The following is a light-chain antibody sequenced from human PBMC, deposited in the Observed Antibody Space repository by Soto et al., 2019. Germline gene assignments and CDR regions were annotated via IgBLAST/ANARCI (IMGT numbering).Light chain of an antibody. CDR1: ESLYTY. Sequence: EIVLTQSPATLSLSPGERATLSCRASESLYTYLAWFQQKPGQAPRLLIYGASSRATGIPDRFSGTGSETDFTLTISRLEPEDFAVYYCQQYDNSPITFGQGTRLEIK. CDR2: GAS. V-gene: IGKV3-20*01. CDR3: QQYDNSPIT. J-gene: IGKJ5*01.